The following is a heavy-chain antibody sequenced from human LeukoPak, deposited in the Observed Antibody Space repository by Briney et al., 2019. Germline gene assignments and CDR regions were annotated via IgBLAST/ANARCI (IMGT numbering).Heavy chain of an antibody. CDR1: GFTFSSYE. V-gene: IGHV3-48*03. J-gene: IGHJ4*02. Sequence: PGGSLRLSCAASGFTFSSYEMDWVRQAPGKGLEWVSYISNSGSTIYHADSVKGRFTISRDNAKNSVYLQMNSLRVEDTAVYYCARDDYLGYWGQGTLVTVSS. D-gene: IGHD3-16*01. CDR3: ARDDYLGY. CDR2: ISNSGSTI.